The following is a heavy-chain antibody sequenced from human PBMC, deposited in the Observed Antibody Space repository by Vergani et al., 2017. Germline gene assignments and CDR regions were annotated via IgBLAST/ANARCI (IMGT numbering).Heavy chain of an antibody. CDR3: ARGEGSGSYPYYYXMDV. D-gene: IGHD3-10*01. J-gene: IGHJ6*03. CDR1: GGSISSYY. Sequence: QVQLQESGPGLVKPSETLSLTCTVSGGSISSYYWSWIRQPPGKGLEWIGYIYYSGSTNYNPSLKSRVTISVDTSKNQFSLKLSSVTAADTAVYYCARGEGSGSYPYYYXMDVWGKGTTVTVSS. CDR2: IYYSGST. V-gene: IGHV4-59*01.